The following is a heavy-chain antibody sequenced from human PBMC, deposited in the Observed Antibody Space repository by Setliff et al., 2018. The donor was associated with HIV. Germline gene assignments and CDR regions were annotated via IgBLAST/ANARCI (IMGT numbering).Heavy chain of an antibody. J-gene: IGHJ6*03. D-gene: IGHD5-12*01. CDR2: IYYSGST. Sequence: PSETLSLTCTVSGGSISSNSYYWGWIRQPPGKGLEWIGSIYYSGSTYYNPSLKSRVTISVDTSKNQFSLKLGSVTAADTAVYYCARQGGYSGYGFYYYYYYMDVWGKGTTVTVSS. CDR3: ARQGGYSGYGFYYYYYYMDV. V-gene: IGHV4-39*01. CDR1: GGSISSNSYY.